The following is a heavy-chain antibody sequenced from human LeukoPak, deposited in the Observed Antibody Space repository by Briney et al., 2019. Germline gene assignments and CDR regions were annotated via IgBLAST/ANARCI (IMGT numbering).Heavy chain of an antibody. D-gene: IGHD3-3*01. CDR1: GGCFSGYY. Sequence: SETLSLTCAVYGGCFSGYYWSWIRQPPGKGLEWIGEINHSGSTNYNPSLKSRVTISVDTSKNQFSLKLSSVTAADTAVYYCARGDEDFWSGHQYFQHWGQGTLVTVSS. J-gene: IGHJ1*01. CDR2: INHSGST. V-gene: IGHV4-34*01. CDR3: ARGDEDFWSGHQYFQH.